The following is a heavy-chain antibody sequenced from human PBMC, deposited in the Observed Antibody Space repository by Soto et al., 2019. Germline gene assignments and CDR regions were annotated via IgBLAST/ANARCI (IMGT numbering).Heavy chain of an antibody. Sequence: SETLSLTCAVYGGSFSGYYWSWIRQPPGKGLEWIGEINHSGSTNYNPSLKSRVTITVDTSKNQFSLRLSSVTAADTAVYYCARGRRTDYYYYMDVWGKGTTVTVS. CDR3: ARGRRTDYYYYMDV. D-gene: IGHD2-2*01. CDR2: INHSGST. CDR1: GGSFSGYY. V-gene: IGHV4-34*01. J-gene: IGHJ6*03.